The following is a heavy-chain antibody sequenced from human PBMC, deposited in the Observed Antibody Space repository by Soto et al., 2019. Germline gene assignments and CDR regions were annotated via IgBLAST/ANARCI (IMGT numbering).Heavy chain of an antibody. CDR2: IIPIFGTA. J-gene: IGHJ6*02. CDR3: AREDRCSSTSCYYNYYGMXV. Sequence: SVKVSCKASGGTFSSYAISWVRQAPGQGLEWMGGIIPIFGTANYAQKFQGRVTITADKSTSTAYMELSSLRSEDTAVYYCAREDRCSSTSCYYNYYGMXVWGQGTTVNV. D-gene: IGHD2-2*01. V-gene: IGHV1-69*06. CDR1: GGTFSSYA.